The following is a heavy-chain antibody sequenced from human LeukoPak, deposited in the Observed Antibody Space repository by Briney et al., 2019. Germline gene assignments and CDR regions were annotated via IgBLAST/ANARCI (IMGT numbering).Heavy chain of an antibody. CDR2: IYYSGST. V-gene: IGHV4-59*01. CDR1: GGSISSYS. D-gene: IGHD3-22*01. J-gene: IGHJ5*02. Sequence: PSETLSLTCTVSGGSISSYSWSWIRQPPGKGLEGIAYIYYSGSTNYNPSLKSRVTISVDTSKNQFSLKLSSVTAADTAVYYCARVVYYDSTPRWFDPWGQGTLVTVSS. CDR3: ARVVYYDSTPRWFDP.